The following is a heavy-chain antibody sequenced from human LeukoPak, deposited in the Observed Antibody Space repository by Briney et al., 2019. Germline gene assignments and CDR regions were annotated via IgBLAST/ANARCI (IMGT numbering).Heavy chain of an antibody. CDR1: GFTSSSYS. CDR3: ARKSAAQDAFDI. J-gene: IGHJ3*02. Sequence: GGSLRLSCAASGFTSSSYSMNCVRGAPGEGVERVLSISSSRRYIYYADSVKSRFTISRDNAKNSLYLQMNCLRAEDTAVYYCARKSAAQDAFDIWGQGTMVTVSS. CDR2: ISSSRRYI. D-gene: IGHD2-2*01. V-gene: IGHV3-21*01.